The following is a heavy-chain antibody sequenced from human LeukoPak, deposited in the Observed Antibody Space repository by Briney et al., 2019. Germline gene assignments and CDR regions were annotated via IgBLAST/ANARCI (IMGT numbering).Heavy chain of an antibody. Sequence: GGSLRLSCAASGFTFSSYDMHWVRQATGKGLEWVSAIGTAGDTYYPGSVKGRFTISREIAKNPLYLQMNSLRAGDTAVYYCARGGGSSGWFDYWGQGTLVTVSS. J-gene: IGHJ4*02. CDR3: ARGGGSSGWFDY. D-gene: IGHD6-19*01. CDR2: IGTAGDT. V-gene: IGHV3-13*01. CDR1: GFTFSSYD.